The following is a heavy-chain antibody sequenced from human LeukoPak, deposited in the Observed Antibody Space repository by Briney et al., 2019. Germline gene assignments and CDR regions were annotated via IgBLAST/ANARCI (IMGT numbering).Heavy chain of an antibody. CDR1: GYTFTSYY. V-gene: IGHV1-69*13. Sequence: SVKVSCKASGYTFTSYYMHWVRQAPGQGLEWMGGIIPIFGTANYAQKFQGRVTITADESTSTAYMELSSLRSEDAAVYYCARDGGGYYDSSGYFLFDYWGQGTLVTVSS. D-gene: IGHD3-22*01. CDR3: ARDGGGYYDSSGYFLFDY. CDR2: IIPIFGTA. J-gene: IGHJ4*02.